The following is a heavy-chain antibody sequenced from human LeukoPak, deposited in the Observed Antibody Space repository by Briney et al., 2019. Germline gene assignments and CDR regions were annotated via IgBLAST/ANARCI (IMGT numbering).Heavy chain of an antibody. CDR1: GGSISSSSYY. Sequence: SETLSLTCTVSGGSISSSSYYWGWIRQPPGKGLEWIGSIYYSGSTYYNPSLKSRVTISVDTSKNQFSLKLSSVTAADTAVYYCARDSIVVVPAAINWFDPWGQGTLVTVSS. V-gene: IGHV4-39*07. CDR3: ARDSIVVVPAAINWFDP. J-gene: IGHJ5*02. CDR2: IYYSGST. D-gene: IGHD2-2*01.